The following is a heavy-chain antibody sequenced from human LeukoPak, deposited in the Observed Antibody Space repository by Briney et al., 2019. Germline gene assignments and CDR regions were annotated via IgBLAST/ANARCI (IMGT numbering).Heavy chain of an antibody. CDR2: ISGSGGST. D-gene: IGHD3-10*01. V-gene: IGHV3-23*01. Sequence: PGGSLRLSCAASGFIFSDYYMSWIRQAPGKGLEWVSAISGSGGSTYYADSVKGRFTISRDNSKNTLYLQMNSLRAEDTAVYYCAKGGVSGFGEDYDYWGQGTLVTVSS. CDR3: AKGGVSGFGEDYDY. CDR1: GFIFSDYY. J-gene: IGHJ4*02.